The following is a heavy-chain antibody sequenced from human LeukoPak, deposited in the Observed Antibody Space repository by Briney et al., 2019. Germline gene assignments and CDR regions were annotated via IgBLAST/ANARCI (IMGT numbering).Heavy chain of an antibody. J-gene: IGHJ4*02. D-gene: IGHD3-3*01. CDR3: ATDRGWRTSGYYLYYFEY. V-gene: IGHV3-7*01. CDR2: IKHDGSEK. CDR1: GFIFTNYF. Sequence: GGSLRLSRAASGFIFTNYFMSWVRQAPGKGLEWVASIKHDGSEKYYVDSVRGRFTISRDNTMNSLYLQMSSLRAEDTAVYYCATDRGWRTSGYYLYYFEYWGQGTLVTYSS.